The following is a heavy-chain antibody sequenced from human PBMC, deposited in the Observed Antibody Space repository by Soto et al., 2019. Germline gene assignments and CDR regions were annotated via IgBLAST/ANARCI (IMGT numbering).Heavy chain of an antibody. V-gene: IGHV1-46*01. CDR2: INPSGGST. Sequence: ASVKVSCKASGYTFTSYYMHWVRQAPGQGLEWMGIINPSGGSTSYAQKFQGRVTMTRDTSTRTVYMEMSSLGSEDTAVYYCAGAYGVDPTYCFDYWGQGTLVTVSS. CDR1: GYTFTSYY. J-gene: IGHJ4*02. D-gene: IGHD2-15*01. CDR3: AGAYGVDPTYCFDY.